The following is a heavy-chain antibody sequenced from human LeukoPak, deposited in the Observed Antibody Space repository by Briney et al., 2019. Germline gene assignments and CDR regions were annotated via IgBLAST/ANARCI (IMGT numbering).Heavy chain of an antibody. CDR2: IQNDGSDK. D-gene: IGHD6-13*01. V-gene: IGHV3-30*02. CDR1: GINFRSSG. CDR3: AREGGRAVPGRFDQ. Sequence: GGSLRLSCAASGINFRSSGMHWVRQAPGKGLEWVTFIQNDGSDKYYATSVKGRFTISRDNSKNTVYLHMASLRADDTALYYCAREGGRAVPGRFDQWGQGTLVTVSS. J-gene: IGHJ4*02.